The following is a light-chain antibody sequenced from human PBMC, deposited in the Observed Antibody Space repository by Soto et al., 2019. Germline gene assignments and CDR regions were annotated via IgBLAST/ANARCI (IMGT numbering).Light chain of an antibody. J-gene: IGKJ3*01. V-gene: IGKV3-20*01. CDR1: QSVSSSY. CDR2: GAS. CDR3: QQYGSSPPRVT. Sequence: EIVLTQSPGPLSLSPGERATLSCRASQSVSSSYLAWYQQKPGQAPRLLIYGASSRATGIPDRFSGSGSGTDFTLTISRLEPEDFAVYYCQQYGSSPPRVTFGPGTKVDIK.